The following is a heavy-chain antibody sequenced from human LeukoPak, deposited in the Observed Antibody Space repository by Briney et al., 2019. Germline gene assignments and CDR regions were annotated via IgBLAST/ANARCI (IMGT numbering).Heavy chain of an antibody. V-gene: IGHV3-66*01. CDR1: GFTVSSNY. CDR2: IYSGGST. Sequence: GGSLRLSCAASGFTVSSNYMSWVRQAPGKGLEWVSVIYSGGSTYYADSVKGRFTISRDNSKNTLYLQMNSLRAEDTAVYYCARDSSSSWTGGWFDPWGQGTLVTVSS. D-gene: IGHD6-13*01. J-gene: IGHJ5*02. CDR3: ARDSSSSWTGGWFDP.